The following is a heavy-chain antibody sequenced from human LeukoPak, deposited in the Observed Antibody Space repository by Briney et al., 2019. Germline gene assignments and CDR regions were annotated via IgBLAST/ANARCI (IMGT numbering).Heavy chain of an antibody. Sequence: PGGSLRLSCAASGFTFSTSWMHWVRQAPGKGLVWLSQINSDGGRTRYADSVKGRLTISRDNAKNSLYLQMNSLRAEDTAVYYCARVYGVLGSRDQQLMHWGQGTLVTVSS. CDR3: ARVYGVLGSRDQQLMH. J-gene: IGHJ4*02. CDR1: GFTFSTSW. V-gene: IGHV3-74*01. CDR2: INSDGGRT. D-gene: IGHD6-13*01.